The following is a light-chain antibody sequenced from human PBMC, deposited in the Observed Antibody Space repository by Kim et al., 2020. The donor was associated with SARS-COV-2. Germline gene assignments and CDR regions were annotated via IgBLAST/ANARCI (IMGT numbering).Light chain of an antibody. V-gene: IGKV1-8*01. J-gene: IGKJ1*01. Sequence: AIRMTQSPSSFSASTGDRVTITCRASQGISSYLAWYQQKPGKAPKLLIYAASTLQSGVPSRFSGSGSGTDFTLTISCLQSEDFATYYCQHYYSYPRACGQGTKVDIK. CDR1: QGISSY. CDR3: QHYYSYPRA. CDR2: AAS.